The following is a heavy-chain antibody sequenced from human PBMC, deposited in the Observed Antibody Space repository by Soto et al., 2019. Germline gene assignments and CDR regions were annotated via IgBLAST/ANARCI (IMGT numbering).Heavy chain of an antibody. J-gene: IGHJ4*02. CDR3: AKGASTTVFAFNDY. D-gene: IGHD4-17*01. V-gene: IGHV3-7*05. CDR2: INLDGSEK. Sequence: EVQLVESGGGLVQPGGSLRLSCAASGFTFRTYWLSWVRQVPGKGLEWVANINLDGSEKNYVDSVKGRFTISRDNAKNSLYLQMNSLRGEDTALYYCAKGASTTVFAFNDYWGQGTLVTVSS. CDR1: GFTFRTYW.